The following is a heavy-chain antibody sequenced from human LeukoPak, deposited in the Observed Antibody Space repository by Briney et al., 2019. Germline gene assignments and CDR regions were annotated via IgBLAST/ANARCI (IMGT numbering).Heavy chain of an antibody. D-gene: IGHD6-19*01. CDR2: IYHSGST. Sequence: SETLSLTCAVYGGSFSGYYWSWIRQPPGKGLEWIGSIYHSGSTYYNPSLKSRVTISVDTSKNQFSLKLSSVTAADTAVYYCARHRGLAVADYFERWGQGTLVTVSS. V-gene: IGHV4-34*01. J-gene: IGHJ1*01. CDR1: GGSFSGYY. CDR3: ARHRGLAVADYFER.